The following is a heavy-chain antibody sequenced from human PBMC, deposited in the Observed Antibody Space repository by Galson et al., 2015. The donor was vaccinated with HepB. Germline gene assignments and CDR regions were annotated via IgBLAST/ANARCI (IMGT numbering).Heavy chain of an antibody. CDR3: AKGWTGVQPPGSNRKYFFGSVSGFDN. CDR1: GFTFSNYA. J-gene: IGHJ4*02. CDR2: ISGSGGIT. V-gene: IGHV3-23*01. Sequence: SLRLSCAASGFTFSNYAMSWVRQAPGKGLEWVSTISGSGGITYYTDSVKGRFTISRDNSKNTLYLQMSSLTAEDTAVFFCAKGWTGVQPPGSNRKYFFGSVSGFDNWGQGTLVTVSS. D-gene: IGHD3-10*01.